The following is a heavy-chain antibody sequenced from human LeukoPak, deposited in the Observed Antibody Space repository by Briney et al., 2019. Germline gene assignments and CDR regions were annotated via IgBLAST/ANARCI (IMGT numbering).Heavy chain of an antibody. CDR3: ARGPTLGLDI. CDR1: GYTFTDYY. CDR2: INLDSGGT. Sequence: ASVKVSCKASGYTFTDYYIHWVRQAPGQGLEWMGRINLDSGGTNYAQKFQGRVTMTRDTSIITAYMELSSLTSDDTGMYYCARGPTLGLDIWGQGTMVTVSS. J-gene: IGHJ3*02. V-gene: IGHV1-2*05.